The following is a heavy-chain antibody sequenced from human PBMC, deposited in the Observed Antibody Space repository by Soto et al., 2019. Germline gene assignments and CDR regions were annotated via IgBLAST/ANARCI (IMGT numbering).Heavy chain of an antibody. J-gene: IGHJ6*02. CDR1: GFTFSSYA. CDR2: ISYDGSNK. D-gene: IGHD5-18*01. CDR3: ARDGSGGYSYENYYYYGMDV. Sequence: GGSLRLSCAASGFTFSSYAMHWVRQAPGKGLEWVAVISYDGSNKYYADSVKGRFTISRDNSKNTLYLQMNSLRAEDTAVYYCARDGSGGYSYENYYYYGMDVWGQGTTVTVSS. V-gene: IGHV3-30-3*01.